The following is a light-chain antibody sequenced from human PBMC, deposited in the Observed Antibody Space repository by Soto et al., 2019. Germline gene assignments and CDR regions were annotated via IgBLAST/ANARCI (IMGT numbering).Light chain of an antibody. V-gene: IGKV3-20*01. CDR1: QSVSNNY. CDR3: QQYGSSP. J-gene: IGKJ4*01. Sequence: EIVLTQYPGTLSLSPGEISTLSCRSSQSVSNNYLAWYQQKPGQAPRLLIYGASSRATGIPDRFSGSGSGTDFTLTISRLEPEDFAVYYCQQYGSSPFGGGTKVDIK. CDR2: GAS.